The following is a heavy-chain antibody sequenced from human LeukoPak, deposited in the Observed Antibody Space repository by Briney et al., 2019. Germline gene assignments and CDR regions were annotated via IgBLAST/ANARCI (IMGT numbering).Heavy chain of an antibody. CDR2: IGSNDGNT. CDR1: GYTFTSYG. J-gene: IGHJ4*02. V-gene: IGHV1-18*01. D-gene: IGHD3-9*01. Sequence: ASVKVSCKASGYTFTSYGISWVRQAPGQGLEWMGWIGSNDGNTYYVQNFQGRVTMTTDTSTSTAYMELRSLRSDDTAVYYCARVDILTGYYFFDSWGQGTLVTVSS. CDR3: ARVDILTGYYFFDS.